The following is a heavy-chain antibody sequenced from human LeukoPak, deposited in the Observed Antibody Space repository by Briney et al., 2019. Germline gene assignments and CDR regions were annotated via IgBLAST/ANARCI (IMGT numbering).Heavy chain of an antibody. CDR3: AKGWRGDYAPVYFDY. V-gene: IGHV3-33*06. CDR2: IWYDGSNK. Sequence: PGGPLRLSCAASGFTFSSYGMHWVRQAPGKGLEWVAVIWYDGSNKYSADSVKGRFTISRDNSKNTLYLQMNSLRAEDTAMYYCAKGWRGDYAPVYFDYWGQGTLVTVSS. CDR1: GFTFSSYG. D-gene: IGHD4-17*01. J-gene: IGHJ4*02.